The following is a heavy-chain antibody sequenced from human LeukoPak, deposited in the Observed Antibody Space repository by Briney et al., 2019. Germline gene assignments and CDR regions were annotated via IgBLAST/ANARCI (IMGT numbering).Heavy chain of an antibody. V-gene: IGHV3-15*01. J-gene: IGHJ4*02. CDR3: TTVTMVRDYDY. CDR2: IKKKDDGGTT. D-gene: IGHD3-10*01. CDR1: GFTFTTYW. Sequence: PGGSLRLSCAASGFTFTTYWMGWVRQAPGKGLEWVGRIKKKDDGGTTDYAAPVKGRFTISRDDSKNMLYLEMNNLKIEDTAVYYCTTVTMVRDYDYWGQGTLVTVSS.